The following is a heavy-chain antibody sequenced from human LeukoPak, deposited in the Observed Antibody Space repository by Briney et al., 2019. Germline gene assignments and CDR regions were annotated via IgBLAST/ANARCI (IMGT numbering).Heavy chain of an antibody. CDR1: GGSISSGGYS. CDR3: ARDSDYDYGMDV. Sequence: SQTLSLTCAVSGGSISSGGYSWSWIRQPPGKGLEWIGYIYHSGSTYYNPSLKSRVTISVDRSKNQFSLKLSSVTAADTAVYYCARDSDYDYGMDVWGQGTTVTVSS. CDR2: IYHSGST. V-gene: IGHV4-30-2*01. J-gene: IGHJ6*02.